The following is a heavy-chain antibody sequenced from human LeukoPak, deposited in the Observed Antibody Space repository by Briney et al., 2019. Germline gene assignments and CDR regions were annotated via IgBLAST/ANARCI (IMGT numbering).Heavy chain of an antibody. D-gene: IGHD3-22*01. CDR3: ARDRGEYYYDSSGSEDGMDV. Sequence: GGSLRLSCAASGFTFSDYYMSWIRQAPGKGLEWVSYISSSGSTIYYADSVKGRFTISRDNAKNSLYLQMNSLRAEDTAVYYCARDRGEYYYDSSGSEDGMDVWGQGTTVTVSS. V-gene: IGHV3-11*01. CDR2: ISSSGSTI. CDR1: GFTFSDYY. J-gene: IGHJ6*02.